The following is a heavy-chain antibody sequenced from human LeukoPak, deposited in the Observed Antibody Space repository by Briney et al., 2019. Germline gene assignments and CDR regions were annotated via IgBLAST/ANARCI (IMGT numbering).Heavy chain of an antibody. Sequence: SETLSLTCAVYGVSFSGYYWSWIRQPPGKGLEWIGEINHSGSTNYNPSLKSRVTISVDTSKNQFSLKLSSVTAADTAVYCCARGYYDSSGDFDYWGQGTLVTVSS. CDR2: INHSGST. V-gene: IGHV4-34*01. CDR1: GVSFSGYY. D-gene: IGHD3-22*01. CDR3: ARGYYDSSGDFDY. J-gene: IGHJ4*02.